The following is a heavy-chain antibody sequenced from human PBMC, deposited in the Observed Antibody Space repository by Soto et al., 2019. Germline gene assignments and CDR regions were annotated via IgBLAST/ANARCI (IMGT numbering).Heavy chain of an antibody. V-gene: IGHV1-18*04. CDR1: GYLFNSYG. J-gene: IGHJ4*02. CDR3: ARDGTYSSYFFDY. D-gene: IGHD1-26*01. CDR2: ISGYNAKT. Sequence: QVQLVQSGAEVKQPGASVKVSCKTSGYLFNSYGLSWVRQAPGQGLEWMGWISGYNAKTTYEQKFQGRVIMTIDTSTSTAYMELRSLRFDDTAVYYCARDGTYSSYFFDYWGQGTLVSVSS.